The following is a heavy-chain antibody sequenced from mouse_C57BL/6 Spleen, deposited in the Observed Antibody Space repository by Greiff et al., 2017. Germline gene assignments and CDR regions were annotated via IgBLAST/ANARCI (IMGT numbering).Heavy chain of an antibody. CDR3: ARSPNYYYFDY. CDR1: GYTFTSYW. CDR2: INPSNGGT. J-gene: IGHJ2*01. Sequence: QVHVKQPGTELVKPGASVKLSCKASGYTFTSYWMHWVKQRPGQGLEWIGNINPSNGGTNYNEKFKSKATLTVDKSSSTAYMQLSSLTSEDSAVYYCARSPNYYYFDYWGQGTTLTVSS. D-gene: IGHD2-1*01. V-gene: IGHV1-53*01.